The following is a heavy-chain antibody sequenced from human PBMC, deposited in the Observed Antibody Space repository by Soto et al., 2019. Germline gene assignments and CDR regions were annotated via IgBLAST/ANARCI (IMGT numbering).Heavy chain of an antibody. Sequence: QVQLQESGPGLVKPSETLSLTCTVSGGSVSSGSYYWSWIRQPPGKGLEWIGYIYYSGRTNYNPSLKSLVTISVDTSKNQFSLKLSSVTAADTAVYYCARDSGYVNPWGQGTLVTVSS. D-gene: IGHD5-12*01. CDR3: ARDSGYVNP. J-gene: IGHJ5*02. V-gene: IGHV4-61*01. CDR2: IYYSGRT. CDR1: GGSVSSGSYY.